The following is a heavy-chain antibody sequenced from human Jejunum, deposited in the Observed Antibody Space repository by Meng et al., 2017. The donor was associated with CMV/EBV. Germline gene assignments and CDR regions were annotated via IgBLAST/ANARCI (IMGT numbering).Heavy chain of an antibody. Sequence: TFSDYAMHWVRQAPGKGLEWVAVISYDGSNKYYADSVKGRFTISRDNSKSTLYLQMNSLRAEDTAVYYCASPPRAYYDFWTGQDSWGQGALVTVSS. CDR3: ASPPRAYYDFWTGQDS. D-gene: IGHD3-3*01. CDR1: TFSDYA. CDR2: ISYDGSNK. J-gene: IGHJ4*02. V-gene: IGHV3-30-3*01.